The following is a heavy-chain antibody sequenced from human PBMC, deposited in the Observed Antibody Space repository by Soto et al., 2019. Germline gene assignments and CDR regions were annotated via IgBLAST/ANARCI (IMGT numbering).Heavy chain of an antibody. CDR1: GAPFGGFC. Sequence: QVRLQESGPGLLTPSEPLSVSCAVVGAPFGGFCWSWVRQSPGKGLEWLGEINDTKTTRNRPSIKNRISMSVDTSKREVSTNLSSVTTALTALYSGATGSGDSSGGVPEGVDDWGQGIMVIVSS. J-gene: IGHJ4*01. CDR3: ATGSGDSSGGVPEGVDD. D-gene: IGHD3-22*01. V-gene: IGHV4-34*01. CDR2: INDTKTT.